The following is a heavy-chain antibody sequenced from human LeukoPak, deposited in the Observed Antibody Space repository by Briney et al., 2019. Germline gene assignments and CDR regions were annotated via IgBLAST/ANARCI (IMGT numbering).Heavy chain of an antibody. Sequence: PSETLSLTCTVSGCSISSHYWSWIRQPPGKGLDWIGYIYYSGSTNYNPSLKSRVTISVDTSKNQFSLKLSSVPAGDPAVYYCASLYYDFWSGFTYPFDSWGQGTLVTVSS. D-gene: IGHD3-3*01. J-gene: IGHJ4*02. V-gene: IGHV4-59*11. CDR3: ASLYYDFWSGFTYPFDS. CDR2: IYYSGST. CDR1: GCSISSHY.